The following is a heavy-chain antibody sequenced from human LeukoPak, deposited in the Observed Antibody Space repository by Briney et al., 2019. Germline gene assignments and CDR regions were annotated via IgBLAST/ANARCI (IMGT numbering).Heavy chain of an antibody. CDR1: GFTVSSNY. CDR3: ARDKGAGGAFDI. V-gene: IGHV3-53*01. CDR2: IYSGGST. Sequence: GGSLRLPCAASGFTVSSNYMSWVRQAPGKGLEWVSVIYSGGSTYYPDSVQGRFTISRDNSKNTLYLQMNGLRAEDTAVYYCARDKGAGGAFDIWGQGTMVTVSS. J-gene: IGHJ3*02. D-gene: IGHD3-10*01.